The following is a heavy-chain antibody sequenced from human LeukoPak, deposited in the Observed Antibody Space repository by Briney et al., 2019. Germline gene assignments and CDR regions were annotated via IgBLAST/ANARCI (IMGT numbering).Heavy chain of an antibody. D-gene: IGHD1-14*01. J-gene: IGHJ3*02. Sequence: SETLSLTCTVSGGSINSYYWSWIRQPPGKGLEWIGYISYTGGETNYNPSLKSRLTISVDTSKNQFSLMLPSVTAADTAVYSCARQPGGTAAFDIWAQGTMVTVSS. CDR2: ISYTGGET. V-gene: IGHV4-59*08. CDR3: ARQPGGTAAFDI. CDR1: GGSINSYY.